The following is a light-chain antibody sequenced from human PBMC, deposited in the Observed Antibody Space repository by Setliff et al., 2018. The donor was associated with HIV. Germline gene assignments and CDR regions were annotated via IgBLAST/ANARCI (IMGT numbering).Light chain of an antibody. V-gene: IGLV1-44*01. J-gene: IGLJ1*01. Sequence: VLTQPPSASGTPGQRVTISCSGSSSNIGSNFVSWYQQFPGTAPKRLIYSNNQRPSGVPDRFSGSKSGTSASLAISGLQSEDEADYYCAAWDDSLNGQVFGTGTKVTVL. CDR2: SNN. CDR3: AAWDDSLNGQV. CDR1: SSNIGSNF.